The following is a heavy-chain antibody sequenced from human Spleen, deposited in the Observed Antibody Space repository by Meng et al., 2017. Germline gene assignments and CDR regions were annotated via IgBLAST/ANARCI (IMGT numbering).Heavy chain of an antibody. CDR1: GYTFTDYA. CDR2: INAGNGNT. J-gene: IGHJ4*02. Sequence: ASVKVSCKASGYTFTDYAIHWVRQAPGQRLEWMGWINAGNGNTKYSQNFQGRVTITRDTSASTAYMELGGLRSEDTAVYYCARGQIRTTGLSFILDYWGQGILVTVSS. V-gene: IGHV1-3*01. D-gene: IGHD4-17*01. CDR3: ARGQIRTTGLSFILDY.